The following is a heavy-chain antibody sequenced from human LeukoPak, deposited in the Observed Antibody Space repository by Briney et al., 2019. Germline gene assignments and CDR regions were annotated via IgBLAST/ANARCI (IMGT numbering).Heavy chain of an antibody. J-gene: IGHJ4*02. D-gene: IGHD5-12*01. CDR1: GGSLSSGSYC. Sequence: SETLSLTCTVSGGSLSSGSYCWSWIRQPAGKGLEWIGRVSAIGSTNQNPSLKSRVSISIDTSKNQFSLKLTSVTAADTAVYYCARDGGYSGYKVYFDYWGQGTLVTVSS. CDR3: ARDGGYSGYKVYFDY. CDR2: VSAIGST. V-gene: IGHV4-61*02.